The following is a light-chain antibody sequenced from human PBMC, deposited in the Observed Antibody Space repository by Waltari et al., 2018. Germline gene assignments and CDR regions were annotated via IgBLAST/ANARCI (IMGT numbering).Light chain of an antibody. J-gene: IGLJ3*02. V-gene: IGLV5-45*03. CDR3: MIWHRSTWV. Sequence: QAVLTQPSSLSASPGASASLTCTLRSGINVGTYRIYWYQQKPWSHPQYLLMYNSDTDKLQGSGVPSRFSGSKDSLDKAGILLIAGLKSGDEADYYCMIWHRSTWVFGGGTQLTVL. CDR1: SGINVGTYR. CDR2: YNSDTDK.